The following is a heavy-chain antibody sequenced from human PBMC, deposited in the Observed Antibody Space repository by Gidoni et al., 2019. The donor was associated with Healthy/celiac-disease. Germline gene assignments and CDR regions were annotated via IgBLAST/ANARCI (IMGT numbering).Heavy chain of an antibody. CDR1: GGTFSSYA. D-gene: IGHD2-2*02. J-gene: IGHJ3*02. CDR3: ARGGCSSTSCYTAYAFDI. CDR2: IIPTFGTA. V-gene: IGHV1-69*01. Sequence: QVQLVQSGAEVQKPGSSVKVSCKASGGTFSSYAISWVRQAPGQGLEWRGGIIPTFGTANYAQKFQGRVTITADESTSTAYMELSSLRSEDTAVYYCARGGCSSTSCYTAYAFDIWGQGTMVTVSS.